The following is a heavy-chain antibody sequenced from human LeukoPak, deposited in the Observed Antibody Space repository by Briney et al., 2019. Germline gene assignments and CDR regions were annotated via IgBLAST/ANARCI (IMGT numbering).Heavy chain of an antibody. CDR1: GFTFSSYA. D-gene: IGHD2-2*01. CDR2: ISGSGGST. J-gene: IGHJ4*02. V-gene: IGHV3-23*01. Sequence: GGSLRLSCAASGFTFSSYAMSWVRQAPGKGREWVSAISGSGGSTYYADSVKGRFTISRDNSKNTLYLQMNSLRAEDTAVYYCAKDICSTSCYCDYWGQGTLVTVSS. CDR3: AKDICSTSCYCDY.